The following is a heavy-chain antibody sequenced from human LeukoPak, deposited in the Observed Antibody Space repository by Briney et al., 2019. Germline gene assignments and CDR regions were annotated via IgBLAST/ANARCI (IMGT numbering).Heavy chain of an antibody. CDR1: GGSISSGGYY. CDR3: ARGRTINFCFDY. V-gene: IGHV4-31*03. J-gene: IGHJ4*02. Sequence: PSETLSLTCTVSGGSISSGGYYWSWIRQHPGKGLEWIGYIFYSGSTYYNPSLKSRLTISVDTSKNQFFLNLSSVTAADTAVYYCARGRTINFCFDYWGQGILVTVSS. CDR2: IFYSGST. D-gene: IGHD4/OR15-4a*01.